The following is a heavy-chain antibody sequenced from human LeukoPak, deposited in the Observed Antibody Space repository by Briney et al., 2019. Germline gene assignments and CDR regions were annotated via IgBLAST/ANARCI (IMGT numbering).Heavy chain of an antibody. V-gene: IGHV4-59*08. CDR1: GGSISSYY. CDR3: ARLQAPVGGYYYYYYGMDV. D-gene: IGHD1-26*01. Sequence: SETLSLTCTVSGGSISSYYWSWIRQPPGKGLEWIGYIYYSGSTNYNPSLKSRVTISVDTSKNQFSLKLSSVTAADTAVYYCARLQAPVGGYYYYYYGMDVWGQGTTVTVSS. CDR2: IYYSGST. J-gene: IGHJ6*02.